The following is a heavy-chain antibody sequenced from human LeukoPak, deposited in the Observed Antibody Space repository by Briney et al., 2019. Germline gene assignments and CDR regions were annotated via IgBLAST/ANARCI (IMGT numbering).Heavy chain of an antibody. CDR3: ARAARPGHYYYYYMDV. CDR2: TYPGDSDT. Sequence: GESLKISCKGSGYSFTSYWIGWVRQMPGKGLEWMGITYPGDSDTRYSPSFQGQVTISADKSISTAYLQWSSLKASDTAMYYCARAARPGHYYYYYMDVWGKGTTVTVSS. J-gene: IGHJ6*03. V-gene: IGHV5-51*01. CDR1: GYSFTSYW. D-gene: IGHD6-6*01.